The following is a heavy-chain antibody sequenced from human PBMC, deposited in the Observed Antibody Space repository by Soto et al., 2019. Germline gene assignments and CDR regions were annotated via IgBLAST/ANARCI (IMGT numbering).Heavy chain of an antibody. V-gene: IGHV1-18*01. CDR3: ARASGIYPTPPFDY. CDR2: ISANNGNT. D-gene: IGHD1-26*01. Sequence: GASVKVSCKASDYTFSSYGITWVRQAPGQGLEWMGWISANNGNTNYAQKLQDRVTMTTDTSTSTAYMELRSLRSDDTAVYYCARASGIYPTPPFDYWGQGTLVTVSS. J-gene: IGHJ4*02. CDR1: DYTFSSYG.